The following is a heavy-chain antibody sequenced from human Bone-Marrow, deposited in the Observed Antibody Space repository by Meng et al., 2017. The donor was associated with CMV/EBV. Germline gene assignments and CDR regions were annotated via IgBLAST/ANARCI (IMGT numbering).Heavy chain of an antibody. Sequence: GESLKISCAASGFTVSSYSMNWVRQAPGKGLEWVSSISSSSSYISYADSVKGRFTISRDNAKNSLYLQMNSLRAEDTAVYYCARDGDCSSTSCWHYYYGMDVWGQGTTVTVSS. CDR3: ARDGDCSSTSCWHYYYGMDV. D-gene: IGHD2-2*03. CDR2: ISSSSSYI. J-gene: IGHJ6*02. CDR1: GFTVSSYS. V-gene: IGHV3-21*01.